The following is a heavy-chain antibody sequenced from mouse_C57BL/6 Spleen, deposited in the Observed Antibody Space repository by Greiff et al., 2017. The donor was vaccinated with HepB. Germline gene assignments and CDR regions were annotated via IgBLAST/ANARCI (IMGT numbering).Heavy chain of an antibody. CDR1: GYTFTSYW. CDR2: IYPGSGST. J-gene: IGHJ2*01. Sequence: QVQLQQPGAELVKPGASVKMSCKASGYTFTSYWITWVKQRPGQGLEWIGDIYPGSGSTNYNEKFKSKATLTVDTSSSTAYMQLSSLTSEDSVVYYCARDPSTMITTTGYYFDYWGQGTTLTVSS. V-gene: IGHV1-55*01. CDR3: ARDPSTMITTTGYYFDY. D-gene: IGHD2-4*01.